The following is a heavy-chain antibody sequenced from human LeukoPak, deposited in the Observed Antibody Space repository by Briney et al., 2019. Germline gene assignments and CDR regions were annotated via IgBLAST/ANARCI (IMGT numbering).Heavy chain of an antibody. CDR3: ARVGEGIAARPDY. D-gene: IGHD6-6*01. V-gene: IGHV4-34*01. CDR1: GGSFSGYY. J-gene: IGHJ4*02. Sequence: NSSETLSLTCAVYGGSFSGYYWSWIRQPPGKGLEWIGEINHSGSTNYNPSLKSRVTISVDTSKNQFSLKLSSVTAADTAVYYCARVGEGIAARPDYWGQGTLVTVSS. CDR2: INHSGST.